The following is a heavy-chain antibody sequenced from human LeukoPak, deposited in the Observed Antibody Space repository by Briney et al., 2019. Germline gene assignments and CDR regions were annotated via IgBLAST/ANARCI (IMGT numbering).Heavy chain of an antibody. CDR1: GFTFSSYW. CDR3: ARLDLKYYYDSSGYDY. Sequence: GGSLRLSCAASGFTFSSYWMSWVRQAPGKGLEWVANKKQDGSEKYYVDSVKGRFTISRDNAKNSLYLQMNSLRAEDTAVYYCARLDLKYYYDSSGYDYWGQGTLVTVSS. J-gene: IGHJ4*02. V-gene: IGHV3-7*01. CDR2: KKQDGSEK. D-gene: IGHD3-22*01.